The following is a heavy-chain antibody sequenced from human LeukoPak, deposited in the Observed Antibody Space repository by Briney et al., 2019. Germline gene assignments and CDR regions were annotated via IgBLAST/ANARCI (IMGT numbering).Heavy chain of an antibody. CDR3: ARDLGGYSYGSHFDY. D-gene: IGHD5-18*01. J-gene: IGHJ4*02. Sequence: GGSLRLSCSASGFIFSNYALHWVRQAPGKGLEWVSSITTSSSYIYYADSVKGRFTISRDNAKNSLYLQMNSLRAEDTAVYYCARDLGGYSYGSHFDYWGQGTLVTVSS. CDR2: ITTSSSYI. V-gene: IGHV3-21*01. CDR1: GFIFSNYA.